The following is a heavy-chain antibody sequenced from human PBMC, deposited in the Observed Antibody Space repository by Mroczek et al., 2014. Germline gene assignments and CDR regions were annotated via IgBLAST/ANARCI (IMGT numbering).Heavy chain of an antibody. CDR2: ISSSSSYI. V-gene: IGHV3-21*01. Sequence: ESGGGLVKPGGSLRLSCAASGFTFSSYSMNWVRQAPGKGLEWVSSISSSSSYIYYADSVKGRFTISRDNAKNSLYLQMNSLRAEDTAVYYCARWFDYDSSGYYYDDYWGQGTLVTVSS. J-gene: IGHJ4*02. D-gene: IGHD3-22*01. CDR1: GFTFSSYS. CDR3: ARWFDYDSSGYYYDDY.